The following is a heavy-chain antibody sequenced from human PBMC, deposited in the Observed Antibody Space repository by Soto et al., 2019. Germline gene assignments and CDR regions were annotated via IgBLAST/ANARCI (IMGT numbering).Heavy chain of an antibody. CDR2: IERKSDGGTT. CDR1: GFSFNKAW. J-gene: IGHJ4*02. D-gene: IGHD2-2*01. Sequence: EVQLVESGGGLVKPGGSLRLSCAASGFSFNKAWMSWVRQAPGKGLEWVGLIERKSDGGTTEYAAPVKGRFTISRDDSENTLYLEMNSLKTEDTAVYYCTTVPSGWRVEGPAGGWGQGTLVTVSS. V-gene: IGHV3-15*04. CDR3: TTVPSGWRVEGPAGG.